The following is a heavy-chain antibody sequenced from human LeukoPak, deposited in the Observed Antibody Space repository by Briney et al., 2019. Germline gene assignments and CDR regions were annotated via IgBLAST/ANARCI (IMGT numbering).Heavy chain of an antibody. CDR2: IYYSGST. D-gene: IGHD6-13*01. Sequence: SETLSLTCTVSGGSISSSSYSWGWIRQPPGKGLEWIGSIYYSGSTYYNPSLKSRVTISVDTSKNQFSLKLSPVTAADTAVYYCARLSSSSWFADYWGQGTLVTVS. CDR1: GGSISSSSYS. V-gene: IGHV4-39*01. J-gene: IGHJ4*02. CDR3: ARLSSSSWFADY.